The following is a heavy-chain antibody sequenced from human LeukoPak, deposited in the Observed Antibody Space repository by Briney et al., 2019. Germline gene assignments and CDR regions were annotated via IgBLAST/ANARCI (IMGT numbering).Heavy chain of an antibody. CDR1: GFTVSNKY. V-gene: IGHV3-53*01. CDR3: ARATILTGYPVFDY. D-gene: IGHD3-9*01. Sequence: PGGSLRLSCAASGFTVSNKYMTWVRQAPGKGLEWVSLIYSDGRTYYADSVKGRCTISRDNSKNTLYLQMNSLRVEDTAVYYCARATILTGYPVFDYWGQGTLVTVSS. CDR2: IYSDGRT. J-gene: IGHJ4*02.